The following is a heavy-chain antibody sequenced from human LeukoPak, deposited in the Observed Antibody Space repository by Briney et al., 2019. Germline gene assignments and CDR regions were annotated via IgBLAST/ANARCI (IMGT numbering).Heavy chain of an antibody. D-gene: IGHD3-10*01. V-gene: IGHV3-21*01. CDR1: GFTFSSYS. CDR3: ARAHGDWFDP. CDR2: ISSSSSYI. J-gene: IGHJ5*02. Sequence: GGSLRLSCAASGFTFSSYSMNWVRQAPGKGLEWVSSISSSSSYIYYADSVKGRFTISRDNAKNSVYLQMNSLRAGDTAVYYCARAHGDWFDPWGQGALVTASS.